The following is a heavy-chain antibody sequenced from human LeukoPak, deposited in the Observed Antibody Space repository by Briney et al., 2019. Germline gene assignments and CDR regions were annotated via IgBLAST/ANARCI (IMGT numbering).Heavy chain of an antibody. D-gene: IGHD4-17*01. CDR1: GDSISSSSYY. CDR2: ISTSGST. CDR3: ARGLPSYGDYVDYYFYMDV. Sequence: SETLSLTCTVSGDSISSSSYYWGWIRQPAGKGLQWIGRISTSGSTNYNPSLKSRVTMSVDRSTNEFSQTVRSVTAADTALYYCARGLPSYGDYVDYYFYMDVWGKGTTVTVSS. V-gene: IGHV4-61*02. J-gene: IGHJ6*03.